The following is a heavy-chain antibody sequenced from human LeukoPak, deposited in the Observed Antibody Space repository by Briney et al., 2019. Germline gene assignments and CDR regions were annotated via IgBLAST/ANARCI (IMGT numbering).Heavy chain of an antibody. CDR1: GFNLSNYS. D-gene: IGHD3-10*01. V-gene: IGHV3-74*01. CDR3: GRPTHPSKYGSGSSLDL. Sequence: GGSLRLSCAASGFNLSNYSMNWVRQAPGQGLVWVARINSDGRSTAYAGAVKGRFTISRDNAKNTVYLQMNSLRAEDTAVYYCGRPTHPSKYGSGSSLDLWGQGILITVSS. J-gene: IGHJ5*02. CDR2: INSDGRST.